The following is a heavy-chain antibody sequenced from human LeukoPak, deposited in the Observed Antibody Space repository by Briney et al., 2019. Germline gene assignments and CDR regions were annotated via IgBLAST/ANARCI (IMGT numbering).Heavy chain of an antibody. CDR1: GGSISSYY. D-gene: IGHD3-10*01. CDR3: ARVVRGRGAFDI. J-gene: IGHJ3*02. CDR2: IYYSGST. V-gene: IGHV4-59*01. Sequence: SETLSLTCTVPGGSISSYYWSWIRQSPGKGLEWIGYIYYSGSTNYNPSLKSRVTISVDTSKNQFSLKLSSVTAADTAVYYCARVVRGRGAFDIWGQGTMVTVSS.